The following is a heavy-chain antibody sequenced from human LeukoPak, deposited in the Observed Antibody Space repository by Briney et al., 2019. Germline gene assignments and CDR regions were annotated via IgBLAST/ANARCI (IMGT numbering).Heavy chain of an antibody. CDR2: INPNSGVT. V-gene: IGHV1-2*02. Sequence: ASVKVSCKASGHTFSNYYIHWVRQAPGQGLEWMGWINPNSGVTHYPQKFQGRVTMTRDTSIRTAYMEVSGLRSDDTAVYYCARGQQWLEAFDYWGLGTLVTVSS. CDR1: GHTFSNYY. CDR3: ARGQQWLEAFDY. D-gene: IGHD6-19*01. J-gene: IGHJ4*02.